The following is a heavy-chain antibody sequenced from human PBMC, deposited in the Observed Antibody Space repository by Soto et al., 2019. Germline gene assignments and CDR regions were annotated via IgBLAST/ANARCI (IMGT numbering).Heavy chain of an antibody. CDR1: GYIFPDYY. J-gene: IGHJ4*02. D-gene: IGHD2-15*01. Sequence: ASEKVSCKASGYIFPDYYIHWVRQAPGQGLEWMGWFNPKTGGANSAQKFQGRVTMTRDTSITTVYLELSSLTSDDTAVYFCSRASAAATSWFVYWGQGSLVTVSS. V-gene: IGHV1-2*02. CDR2: FNPKTGGA. CDR3: SRASAAATSWFVY.